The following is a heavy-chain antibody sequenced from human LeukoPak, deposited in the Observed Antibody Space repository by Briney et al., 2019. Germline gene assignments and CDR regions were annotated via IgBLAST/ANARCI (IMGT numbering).Heavy chain of an antibody. D-gene: IGHD4-11*01. V-gene: IGHV4-30-4*08. Sequence: PSETLSLTCAVSGGSISSGDYYWNWIRQPPGKGLEWIGYTYYSGSTYYNPSLKSRVTISVDTSKNQFSLKLSSVTAADTAVYYCAREATVTMYYFDYWGQGTLVTVSS. CDR2: TYYSGST. J-gene: IGHJ4*02. CDR3: AREATVTMYYFDY. CDR1: GGSISSGDYY.